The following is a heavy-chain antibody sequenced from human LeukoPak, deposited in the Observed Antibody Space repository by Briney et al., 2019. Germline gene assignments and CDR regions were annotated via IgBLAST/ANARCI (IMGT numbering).Heavy chain of an antibody. CDR1: GYTFTDYY. J-gene: IGHJ6*03. V-gene: IGHV1-2*02. D-gene: IGHD3-3*01. CDR2: INPNSGGT. CDR3: ARGLQRGDFWSGYYHATGGYYYYYMDV. Sequence: ASVKVSCKASGYTFTDYYMHWVRQAPGQGLEWMGWINPNSGGTNYAQKFQGRVTMTRDTSISTAYVELSRLRSDDTAVYYCARGLQRGDFWSGYYHATGGYYYYYMDVWGKGTTVTVSS.